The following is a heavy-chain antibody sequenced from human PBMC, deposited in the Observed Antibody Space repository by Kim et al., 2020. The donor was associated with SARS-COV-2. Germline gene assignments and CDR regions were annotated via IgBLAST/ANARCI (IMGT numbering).Heavy chain of an antibody. Sequence: ASVKVSCKASGYRFITYGISWVRQAPGQGLEWMGWISTHTGYTKSAQNVQDRVTLTTDTSTTTVFMELRGLRSDDTAVYYCTRDVWFGELLPNHAYRGMD. CDR1: GYRFITYG. V-gene: IGHV1-18*01. CDR3: TRDVWFGELLPNHAYRGMD. D-gene: IGHD3-10*01. CDR2: ISTHTGYT. J-gene: IGHJ6*01.